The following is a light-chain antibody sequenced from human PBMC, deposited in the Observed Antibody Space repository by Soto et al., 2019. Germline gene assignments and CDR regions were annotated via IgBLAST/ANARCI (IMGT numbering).Light chain of an antibody. CDR2: KAS. CDR3: QPYDRFPYT. Sequence: DIQMTQSPSTLSASVGDTVTITCRASQSLSYWLAWYQQKPGQATKLLIHKASTLESGVPSRFSGSGSGTEFTLAISHLQPDDFATFYGQPYDRFPYTFSQGTKLEIK. CDR1: QSLSYW. J-gene: IGKJ2*01. V-gene: IGKV1-5*03.